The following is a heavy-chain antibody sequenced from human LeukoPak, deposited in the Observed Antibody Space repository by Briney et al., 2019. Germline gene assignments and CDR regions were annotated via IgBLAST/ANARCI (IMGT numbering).Heavy chain of an antibody. CDR3: AKGTSSGWYYFDY. J-gene: IGHJ4*02. Sequence: SETLSLTCTVSGGSISSYYWSWIRQPAGKGLEWIGSIYHSGDTYYNPSLKSRVTISVDTSKNQFSLKLDSVTAADTAVYYCAKGTSSGWYYFDYWGQGTLVTVSS. D-gene: IGHD6-19*01. CDR2: IYHSGDT. V-gene: IGHV4-4*07. CDR1: GGSISSYY.